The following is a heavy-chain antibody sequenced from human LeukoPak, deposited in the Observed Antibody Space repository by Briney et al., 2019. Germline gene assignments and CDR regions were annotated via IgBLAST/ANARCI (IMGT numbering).Heavy chain of an antibody. CDR2: INHSGST. J-gene: IGHJ4*02. D-gene: IGHD2-21*02. Sequence: SETLSLTCAVYGGSFSGYYWTWIRQPPGKGLEWIGEINHSGSTSNNPSLKSRVTVSVDTSKNQFSLKMNSVTAADTAVYFCARRGSNHGGDPLWGQGTLVTVSS. V-gene: IGHV4-34*01. CDR1: GGSFSGYY. CDR3: ARRGSNHGGDPL.